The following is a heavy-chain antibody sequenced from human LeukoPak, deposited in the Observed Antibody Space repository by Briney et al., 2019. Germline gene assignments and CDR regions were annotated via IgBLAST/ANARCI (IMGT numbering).Heavy chain of an antibody. D-gene: IGHD3-22*01. J-gene: IGHJ4*02. V-gene: IGHV3-53*01. Sequence: GGSLRLSCAASGFTVSSNYMSWVRQAPGKGLEWVSVIYSGGSTYYADSVKGRFTISRDNSKNTLYLQMSSLRAEDTAVYYCARADYDSSGYPIDYWGQGTLVTVSS. CDR1: GFTVSSNY. CDR3: ARADYDSSGYPIDY. CDR2: IYSGGST.